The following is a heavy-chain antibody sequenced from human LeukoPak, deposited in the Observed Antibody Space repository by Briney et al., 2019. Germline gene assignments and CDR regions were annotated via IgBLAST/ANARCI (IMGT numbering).Heavy chain of an antibody. CDR3: ARGRSVVLRFLEWSQFDY. D-gene: IGHD3-3*01. J-gene: IGHJ4*02. Sequence: ASVKVSCKASGHTFTTYYVHLVRQAPGQGLEWMGIINPSGGSTSYAQKFQGRVTMTRDTSTSTVYMELSSLRSEDTAVYYCARGRSVVLRFLEWSQFDYWGQGTLVTVSS. CDR1: GHTFTTYY. V-gene: IGHV1-46*01. CDR2: INPSGGST.